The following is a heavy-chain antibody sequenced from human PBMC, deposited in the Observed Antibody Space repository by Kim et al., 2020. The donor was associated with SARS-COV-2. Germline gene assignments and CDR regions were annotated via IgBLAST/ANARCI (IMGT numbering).Heavy chain of an antibody. D-gene: IGHD6-19*01. V-gene: IGHV3-33*01. CDR3: ARDHGAGTAWFDP. CDR1: GFTFSSYG. CDR2: IWYDGSNK. J-gene: IGHJ5*02. Sequence: GGSLRLSCAASGFTFSSYGMHWVRQAPGKGLEWVAVIWYDGSNKYYADSVKGRFTISRDNSKNTLYLQMNSLRAEDTAVYYCARDHGAGTAWFDPWGQGTLVTVSS.